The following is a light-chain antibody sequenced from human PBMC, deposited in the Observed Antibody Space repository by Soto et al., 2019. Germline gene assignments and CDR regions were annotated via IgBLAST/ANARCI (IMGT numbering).Light chain of an antibody. Sequence: EIVLTQSPGTLSLSPGERLTLSCRTSQSLSTRSLAWYQQKPGQAPSLLIYEASTRAPGTPDRFSGSGSGTDFTLPVSRLEPEDFAVYYCQQYGRSVGFGQGTKVEIK. CDR3: QQYGRSVG. CDR2: EAS. CDR1: QSLSTRS. J-gene: IGKJ1*01. V-gene: IGKV3-20*01.